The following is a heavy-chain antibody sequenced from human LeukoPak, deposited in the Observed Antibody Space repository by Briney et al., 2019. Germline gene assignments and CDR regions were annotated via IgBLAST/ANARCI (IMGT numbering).Heavy chain of an antibody. J-gene: IGHJ4*02. Sequence: GGSLRLSCAASGFTFSTYAMHWVRQAPGKGLEWVALISYDGSSKYYADSVKGRFTISRDNSKITLYLQMNSLRAEDTAVYWCARQGTSGYHYLDYWGQGTLVTVSS. CDR2: ISYDGSSK. CDR1: GFTFSTYA. D-gene: IGHD3-22*01. CDR3: ARQGTSGYHYLDY. V-gene: IGHV3-30*04.